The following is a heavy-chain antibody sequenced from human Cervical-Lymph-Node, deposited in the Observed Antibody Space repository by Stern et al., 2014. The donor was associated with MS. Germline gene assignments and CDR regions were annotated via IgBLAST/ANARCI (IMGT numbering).Heavy chain of an antibody. J-gene: IGHJ4*02. CDR2: IYWDDSK. CDR1: GFSLSTSGVG. CDR3: ATHAPGVVPAALDY. Sequence: QVTLRESGPTLVKPTQTLTLTCTFSGFSLSTSGVGVGWIRQPPGKALEWLAFIYWDDSKRYSPSLKNRFTITKDTSKNQVVLTMNNMDPVDTATFYCATHAPGVVPAALDYWGQGTLVTVS. D-gene: IGHD2-2*01. V-gene: IGHV2-5*02.